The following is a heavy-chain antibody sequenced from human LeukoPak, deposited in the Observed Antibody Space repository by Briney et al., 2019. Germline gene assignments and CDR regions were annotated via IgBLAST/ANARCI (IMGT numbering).Heavy chain of an antibody. CDR3: AKSMQLWPPTPTFDS. J-gene: IGHJ4*02. CDR1: GFTFSSHA. V-gene: IGHV3-23*01. Sequence: GGSLRLSCAASGFTFSSHAMSWVRQAPGKGLEWVSAISGSGGSTYYADSVKGRFTISIDNSKNPLYLQMNSLRAEDTAVYHCAKSMQLWPPTPTFDSWGQGNLVTVSS. D-gene: IGHD5-18*01. CDR2: ISGSGGST.